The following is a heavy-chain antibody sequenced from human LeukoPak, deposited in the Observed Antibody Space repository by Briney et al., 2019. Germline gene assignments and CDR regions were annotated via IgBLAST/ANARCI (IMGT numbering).Heavy chain of an antibody. D-gene: IGHD3-10*01. V-gene: IGHV3-23*01. J-gene: IGHJ4*02. CDR3: AKERFRTMARGDYFDY. Sequence: PGGTLRLSCAASGFTFSSYGMSWVRQAPGKGLEWVSAISGSGGSTYYADSVKGRFTISRDNSKNTLYLQMNSLRAEDTAVYYCAKERFRTMARGDYFDYWGQGTLVTVSS. CDR2: ISGSGGST. CDR1: GFTFSSYG.